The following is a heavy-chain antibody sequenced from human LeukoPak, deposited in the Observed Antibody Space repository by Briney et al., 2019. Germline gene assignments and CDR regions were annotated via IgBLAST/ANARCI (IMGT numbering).Heavy chain of an antibody. Sequence: GGSLRLSCTASGFMFSTYWMTWVRQAPGMGLEWAANIRQDGSEKFYADSVKGRFIISRDNAKNSLYLQLNSLRAEDTGVYYCARVRTEWYIDLWGRGTLVIVSS. D-gene: IGHD1-1*01. J-gene: IGHJ2*01. CDR1: GFMFSTYW. CDR3: ARVRTEWYIDL. V-gene: IGHV3-7*01. CDR2: IRQDGSEK.